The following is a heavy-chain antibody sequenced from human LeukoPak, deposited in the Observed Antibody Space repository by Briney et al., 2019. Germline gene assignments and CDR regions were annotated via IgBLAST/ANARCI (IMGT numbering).Heavy chain of an antibody. Sequence: ASVKVSCKASGYTFTSYGISWVRQAPGQGLEWMGWISAYNGNTNYAQKLQGRVTMTTDTSTSTAYMELRSLRSDDTAVYYCARDRWYYGSGSYLPDMDVWGQGPTVTVSS. V-gene: IGHV1-18*01. D-gene: IGHD3-10*01. CDR3: ARDRWYYGSGSYLPDMDV. CDR1: GYTFTSYG. J-gene: IGHJ6*02. CDR2: ISAYNGNT.